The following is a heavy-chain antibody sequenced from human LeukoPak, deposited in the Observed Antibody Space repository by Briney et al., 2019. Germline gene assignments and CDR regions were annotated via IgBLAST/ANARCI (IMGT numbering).Heavy chain of an antibody. D-gene: IGHD1-26*01. CDR1: GFTFNNYR. CDR3: TKRVQYGVIWDRFAY. CDR2: VNADGGNT. Sequence: GGSLRLSCAASGFTFNNYRMSWVRQAPGKGLEWVSTVNADGGNTYYADSVKGRFTISRDNSKSTLYLQMNSLRVDDTAVYYCTKRVQYGVIWDRFAYWGQGTLVTVSS. J-gene: IGHJ4*02. V-gene: IGHV3-23*01.